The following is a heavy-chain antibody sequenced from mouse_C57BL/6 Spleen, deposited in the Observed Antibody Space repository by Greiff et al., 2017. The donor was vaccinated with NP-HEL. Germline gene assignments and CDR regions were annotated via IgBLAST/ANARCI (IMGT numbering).Heavy chain of an antibody. J-gene: IGHJ1*03. V-gene: IGHV1-52*01. CDR3: ARGGDYDYWDFDV. CDR1: GYTFTSYW. CDR2: IDPSDSET. Sequence: QVQLQQPGAELVRPGSSVKLSCKASGYTFTSYWMHWVKQRPIQGLEWIGNIDPSDSETHYNQKFKDKATLTVDKSSSTAYMQLSSLTSEDSAVLYCARGGDYDYWDFDVWGTGTTVTVSS. D-gene: IGHD2-4*01.